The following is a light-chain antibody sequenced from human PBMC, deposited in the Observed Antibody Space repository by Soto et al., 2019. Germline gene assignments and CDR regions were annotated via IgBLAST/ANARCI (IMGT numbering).Light chain of an antibody. CDR1: SSDVGNYNR. J-gene: IGLJ2*01. CDR2: EVS. Sequence: QSALTQPPSVSGSPGQSVTISCTGTSSDVGNYNRVSWYQQPPGTAPKLMISEVSNRPSGVPDRFSGSKSGNTASLTISGLQAEDEADYYCSSYTSTSTWVFGGGTKVTVL. CDR3: SSYTSTSTWV. V-gene: IGLV2-18*02.